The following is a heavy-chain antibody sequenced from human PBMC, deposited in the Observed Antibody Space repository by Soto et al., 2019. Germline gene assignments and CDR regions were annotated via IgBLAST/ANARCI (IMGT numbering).Heavy chain of an antibody. Sequence: QLQLQESGPGLVKPSETLSLTCTVSGGSISSSSYYWGWIRQPPGKGLEWIGSIYYSGSTYYNPSLMSRVTISVDTSKNQFSLKLSSVTAADTAVYYCARTPAEWLRRDAFDIWGQGTMVTVSS. D-gene: IGHD5-12*01. V-gene: IGHV4-39*01. CDR3: ARTPAEWLRRDAFDI. CDR2: IYYSGST. CDR1: GGSISSSSYY. J-gene: IGHJ3*02.